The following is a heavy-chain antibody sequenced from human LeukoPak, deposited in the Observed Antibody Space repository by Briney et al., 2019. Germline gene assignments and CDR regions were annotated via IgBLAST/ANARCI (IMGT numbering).Heavy chain of an antibody. CDR3: ARDINYYDSSGYYKDY. Sequence: GGSLRLSCAASGFTFGSYSMNWVRQAPGKGLEWVATISISGTYIYYADSVKGRFTVSRDNAKNTLYLQMNSLRAEDTAVYYCARDINYYDSSGYYKDYWGQGTLVTVSS. CDR1: GFTFGSYS. D-gene: IGHD3-22*01. V-gene: IGHV3-21*01. CDR2: ISISGTYI. J-gene: IGHJ4*02.